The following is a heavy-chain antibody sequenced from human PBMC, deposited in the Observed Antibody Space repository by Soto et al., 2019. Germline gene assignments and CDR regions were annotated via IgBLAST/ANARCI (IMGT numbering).Heavy chain of an antibody. D-gene: IGHD5-18*01. CDR1: GFTFDDYA. V-gene: IGHV3-9*01. Sequence: EVQLEESGGALVQPGRSLRLSCAASGFTFDDYAMNWVRQVLGEGLEWVSSISWNSGNIGYADSVKGRFTTSRDNAENSLYLQMNSLRPEDTALYYCVRSKGGYSYGTPFDYWGQGTLVTVSS. J-gene: IGHJ4*02. CDR2: ISWNSGNI. CDR3: VRSKGGYSYGTPFDY.